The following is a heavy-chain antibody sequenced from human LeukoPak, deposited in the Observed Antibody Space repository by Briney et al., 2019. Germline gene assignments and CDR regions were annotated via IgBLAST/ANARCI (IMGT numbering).Heavy chain of an antibody. CDR2: INQDGSTK. V-gene: IGHV3-7*01. J-gene: IGHJ4*02. D-gene: IGHD3-16*01. CDR3: ARDMKGSLDY. Sequence: SGGSLRLSCAASGFTFSNAWMAWVRQAPGKGLEWVANINQDGSTKQYVDSVRGRFTISRDNAKNSLYLQMNSLRAEDTGLYHCARDMKGSLDYSGQGTLVTVSS. CDR1: GFTFSNAW.